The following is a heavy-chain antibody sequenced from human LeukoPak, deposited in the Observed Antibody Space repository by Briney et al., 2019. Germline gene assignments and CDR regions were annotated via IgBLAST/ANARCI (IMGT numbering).Heavy chain of an antibody. CDR3: VRNNCGGDCYSPYYYYMDV. D-gene: IGHD2-21*02. Sequence: ASVKVSCKASGYTFTGYYMHWVRQAPGQGLEWMGWINPNSGGTNYAQKFQGRVTMTRDTSISTAYMELSRLRSDDTAVYYCVRNNCGGDCYSPYYYYMDVWGKGTTVTVSS. CDR2: INPNSGGT. CDR1: GYTFTGYY. J-gene: IGHJ6*03. V-gene: IGHV1-2*02.